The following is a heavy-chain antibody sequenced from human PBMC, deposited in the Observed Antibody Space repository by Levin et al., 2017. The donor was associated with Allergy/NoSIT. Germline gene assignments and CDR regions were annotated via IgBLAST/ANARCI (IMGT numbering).Heavy chain of an antibody. CDR2: IYTSGST. CDR1: GGSISSGSYY. J-gene: IGHJ5*02. CDR3: ARYSGYDGNWFDP. D-gene: IGHD5-12*01. Sequence: SETLSLTCTVSGGSISSGSYYWSWIRQPAGKGLEWIGRIYTSGSTNYNPSLKSRVTISVDTSKNQFSLKLSSVTAADTAVYYCARYSGYDGNWFDPWGQGTLVTVSS. V-gene: IGHV4-61*02.